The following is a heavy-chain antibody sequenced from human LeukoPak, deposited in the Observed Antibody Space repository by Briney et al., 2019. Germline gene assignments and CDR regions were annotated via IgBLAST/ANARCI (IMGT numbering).Heavy chain of an antibody. D-gene: IGHD6-19*01. CDR3: ARDIAVAGVFDY. CDR1: GFTFSSSW. CDR2: IWYNGSNK. Sequence: GGSLRLSCAASGFTFSSSWIHWVRQAPGKGLEWVAVIWYNGSNKYYADSVKGLFTISRDNSKNTLYLQMNSLRAEDTAVYYCARDIAVAGVFDYWGQGPLVTVSS. J-gene: IGHJ4*02. V-gene: IGHV3-33*08.